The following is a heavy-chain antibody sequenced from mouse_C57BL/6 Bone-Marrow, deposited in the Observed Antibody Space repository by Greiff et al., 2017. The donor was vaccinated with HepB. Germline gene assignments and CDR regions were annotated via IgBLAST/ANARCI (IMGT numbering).Heavy chain of an antibody. J-gene: IGHJ4*01. Sequence: EVQLQQSGPELVKPGASVKISCKASGYTFTDYYMNWVKQSHGKSLEWIGDINPNNGGTNYNQKLKGKATLTVDKSSSTAYMELRSLTSEDSAVYDCSRPYVGDYWGQGTSVTVSS. CDR1: GYTFTDYY. CDR2: INPNNGGT. CDR3: SRPYVGDY. V-gene: IGHV1-26*01.